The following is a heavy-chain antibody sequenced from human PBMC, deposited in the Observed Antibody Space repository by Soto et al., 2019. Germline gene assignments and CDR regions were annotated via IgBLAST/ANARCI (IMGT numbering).Heavy chain of an antibody. J-gene: IGHJ4*02. CDR3: ARQLATAFDY. CDR2: ISAYNGNT. Sequence: ASVKVSFKASCYTFTNYNINWVRQAPGQGLEWMGWISAYNGNTYYAQKFHGRVTMTTDTSTSTVYMELRSLRSDDTALYYCARQLATAFDYWGQGTLVTVSS. CDR1: CYTFTNYN. V-gene: IGHV1-18*01. D-gene: IGHD6-13*01.